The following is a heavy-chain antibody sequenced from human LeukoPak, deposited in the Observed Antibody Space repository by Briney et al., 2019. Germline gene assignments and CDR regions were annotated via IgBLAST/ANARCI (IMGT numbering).Heavy chain of an antibody. CDR3: ARAVDGDGYPNWFDP. J-gene: IGHJ5*02. V-gene: IGHV4-59*01. Sequence: SETLSLTCTVSGGSISSYYWSWLRQPPGKGLEWIGYIYYSGSTNYNPSLKSRVTISVDTSKNQFSLKLSSVTAADTAVYYCARAVDGDGYPNWFDPWGQGTLVTVSS. D-gene: IGHD5-24*01. CDR1: GGSISSYY. CDR2: IYYSGST.